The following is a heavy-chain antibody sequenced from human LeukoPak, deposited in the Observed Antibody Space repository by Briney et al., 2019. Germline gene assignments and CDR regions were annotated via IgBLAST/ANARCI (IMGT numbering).Heavy chain of an antibody. V-gene: IGHV3-7*03. D-gene: IGHD3-22*01. J-gene: IGHJ4*02. CDR1: GFSFSTYW. Sequence: GGSLRLSCAASGFSFSTYWMAWVRQAPGKGLEWVGNIHKDGRVMFYAASVKGRFTISRDNAKNSLYLDMNSLRDEDTAIYCASSQDSSGNDWGQGTLVTVTS. CDR2: IHKDGRVM. CDR3: SSQDSSGND.